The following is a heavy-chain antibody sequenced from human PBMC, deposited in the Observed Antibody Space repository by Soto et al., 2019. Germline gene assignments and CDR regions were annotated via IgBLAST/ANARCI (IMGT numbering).Heavy chain of an antibody. V-gene: IGHV2-5*02. Sequence: QITLKESGPTLVKPTQTLTLTCTFSGFSLSTSGVGVGWIRQPPGKALEWLALIYWDDAKHYSPSLKSRLTNTKEPPKNPVGLKKTHLDPVGTAKNSVSPKGGGDRILDYWGQGTLVTVSS. CDR1: GFSLSTSGVG. D-gene: IGHD3-16*01. CDR2: IYWDDAK. J-gene: IGHJ4*02. CDR3: SPKGGGDRILDY.